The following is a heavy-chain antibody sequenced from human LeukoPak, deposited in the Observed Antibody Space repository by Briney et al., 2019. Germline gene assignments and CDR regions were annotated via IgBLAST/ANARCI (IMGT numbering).Heavy chain of an antibody. CDR1: GGSISSSSSY. CDR3: ARIVGDYFDY. J-gene: IGHJ4*02. V-gene: IGHV4-39*01. Sequence: SETLSRTCIVSGGSISSSSSYWGWIRQPPGKGLEWIGSIYYSGSTYYNPSLKSRVTISVDTSKNQFSLKLSSVTAADTAVYYCARIVGDYFDYWGQGTLVTVSS. CDR2: IYYSGST. D-gene: IGHD1-26*01.